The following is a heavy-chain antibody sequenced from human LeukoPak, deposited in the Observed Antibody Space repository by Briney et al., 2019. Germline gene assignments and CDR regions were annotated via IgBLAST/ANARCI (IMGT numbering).Heavy chain of an antibody. CDR1: GYTFTSYG. Sequence: SVKVSCKASGYTFTSYGISWVRQAPGQGLEWMGRIIPILGIANYAQKFQGRVTITADKSTSTAYMELSSLRSEDTAVYYCARSVGYPGDYWGQGTLVTVSS. V-gene: IGHV1-69*04. CDR3: ARSVGYPGDY. D-gene: IGHD6-25*01. CDR2: IIPILGIA. J-gene: IGHJ4*02.